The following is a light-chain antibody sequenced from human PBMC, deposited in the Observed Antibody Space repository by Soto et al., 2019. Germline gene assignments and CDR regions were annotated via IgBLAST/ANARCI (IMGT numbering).Light chain of an antibody. Sequence: EIVMTQSPATLSVSPGERAALSCRASQSVSSNLAWYQQKAGQAPRLLIFGASTRATGIPARFSGSASGTEFTLTISSLQSEDFAVYYCQQYIDWPLTFGQGTKVEIK. CDR3: QQYIDWPLT. CDR2: GAS. J-gene: IGKJ1*01. CDR1: QSVSSN. V-gene: IGKV3-15*01.